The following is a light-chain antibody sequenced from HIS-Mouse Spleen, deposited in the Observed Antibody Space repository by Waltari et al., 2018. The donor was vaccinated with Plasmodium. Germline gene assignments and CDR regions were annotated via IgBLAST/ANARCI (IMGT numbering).Light chain of an antibody. J-gene: IGKJ3*01. CDR3: QQYNNWSFT. CDR2: GAS. Sequence: EIVMTQSPATPSVSPGERATLSCRASQRVSSNLAWYQQKPGQAPRLLIYGASTRATGIPARFSGSGSGTEFTLTISSLQSEDFAVYYCQQYNNWSFTFGPGTKVDIK. CDR1: QRVSSN. V-gene: IGKV3-15*01.